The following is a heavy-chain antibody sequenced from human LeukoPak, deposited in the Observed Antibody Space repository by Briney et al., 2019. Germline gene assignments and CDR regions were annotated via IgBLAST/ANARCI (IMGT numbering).Heavy chain of an antibody. D-gene: IGHD5-12*01. CDR1: GFTFSSYA. Sequence: GGSLRLSCAASGFTFSSYAMHWVRQAPGKGLEWVSVITGSGDTRHYADSVKGRFTISRDNSKNMLYLQMSSLRADDTAVYYCAKTYSGYNYFDYWGQGTLVPVSS. CDR3: AKTYSGYNYFDY. V-gene: IGHV3-23*01. CDR2: ITGSGDTR. J-gene: IGHJ4*02.